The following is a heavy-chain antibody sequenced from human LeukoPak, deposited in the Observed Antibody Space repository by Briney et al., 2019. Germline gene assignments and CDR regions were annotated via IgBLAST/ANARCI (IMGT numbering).Heavy chain of an antibody. V-gene: IGHV4-34*01. Sequence: SETLSLTCAVYGGSFSGYYWSWIRQPPGKGLEWIGEINHSGSTNYNPSLKSRVTISVDTSKNQFSLKLSSVTAADTAVYYCARGRGYDFWSGYSGHYFDYWGQGTLVTVX. CDR3: ARGRGYDFWSGYSGHYFDY. D-gene: IGHD3-3*01. J-gene: IGHJ4*02. CDR1: GGSFSGYY. CDR2: INHSGST.